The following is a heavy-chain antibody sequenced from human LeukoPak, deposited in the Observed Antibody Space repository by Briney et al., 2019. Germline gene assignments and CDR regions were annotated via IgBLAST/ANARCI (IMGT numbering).Heavy chain of an antibody. V-gene: IGHV3-11*01. CDR2: IRSSVSTI. D-gene: IGHD3-22*01. CDR1: LFTFSDYD. CDR3: DRRGHYHDSSGYYYRDDAIDI. J-gene: IGHJ3*02. Sequence: GDSLRLSCAASLFTFSDYDISSSVGAPGTGLRACSYIRSSVSTIFYADSVQGRFTISRDNAKTSLYPPINSLTADDTPVYHCDRRGHYHDSSGYYYRDDAIDIWGQGTMVTVSS.